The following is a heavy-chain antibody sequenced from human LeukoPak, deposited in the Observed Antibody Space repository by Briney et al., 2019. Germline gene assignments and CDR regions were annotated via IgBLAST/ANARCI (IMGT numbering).Heavy chain of an antibody. Sequence: PSGTLSPTCAVSGGSISSSNWWSWVRQPPGKGLEWIGEIYHSGSTNYNPSLKSRVTISVDKSKNQFSMKLSSVTAADTAVYYCAREVLRFLEWSGSWFDTWGQGTLVTVSS. CDR1: GGSISSSNW. CDR2: IYHSGST. V-gene: IGHV4-4*02. J-gene: IGHJ5*02. CDR3: AREVLRFLEWSGSWFDT. D-gene: IGHD3-3*01.